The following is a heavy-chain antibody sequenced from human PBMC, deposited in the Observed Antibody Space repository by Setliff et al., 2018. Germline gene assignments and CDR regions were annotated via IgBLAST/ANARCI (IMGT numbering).Heavy chain of an antibody. CDR2: IYTSGST. J-gene: IGHJ6*03. Sequence: SETLSLTCTVSGGSISSYYWSWIRQPPGKGLEWIGYIYTSGSTNYNPSLKSRVTISVDTSKNQFSLKLSSVTAADTAVYYCARGIAARPDYYYYYYMDVWGKGTTVTV. D-gene: IGHD6-6*01. CDR3: ARGIAARPDYYYYYYMDV. CDR1: GGSISSYY. V-gene: IGHV4-4*08.